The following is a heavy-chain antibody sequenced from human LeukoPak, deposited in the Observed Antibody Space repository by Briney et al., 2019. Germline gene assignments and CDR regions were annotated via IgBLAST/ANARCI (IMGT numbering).Heavy chain of an antibody. CDR3: VTGYSSSWYFAFDI. Sequence: SETLSLTCTVSGGSISSYYWSWIRQPPGKGLEWIGYIYYSGSTNYNPSLKSRVTISVDTSKNQFSLKLSSVTAADTAVYYCVTGYSSSWYFAFDIWGQGTMVTVSS. V-gene: IGHV4-59*12. D-gene: IGHD6-13*01. J-gene: IGHJ3*02. CDR2: IYYSGST. CDR1: GGSISSYY.